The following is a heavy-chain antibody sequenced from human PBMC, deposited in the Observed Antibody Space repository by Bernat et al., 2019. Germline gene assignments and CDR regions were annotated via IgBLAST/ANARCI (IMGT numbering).Heavy chain of an antibody. CDR2: INAGNGNT. CDR1: GYTFTSYA. J-gene: IGHJ4*02. V-gene: IGHV1-3*01. CDR3: ARDNRRLATVTTHAFDY. Sequence: QVQLVQSGAEVKKPGASVKVSCKASGYTFTSYAMHWVRQAPGQRLEWMGWINAGNGNTKYSQKFQGRVTITRDTSASTAYMELSSLRSEDTAVYYCARDNRRLATVTTHAFDYWGQGTLVTVSS. D-gene: IGHD4-17*01.